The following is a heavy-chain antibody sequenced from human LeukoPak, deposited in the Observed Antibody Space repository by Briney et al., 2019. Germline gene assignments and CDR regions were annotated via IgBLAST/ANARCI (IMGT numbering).Heavy chain of an antibody. CDR3: ARDSSPWYYYDRSGSNGFDP. V-gene: IGHV3-23*01. J-gene: IGHJ5*02. D-gene: IGHD3-22*01. CDR1: GFPFTPYA. CDR2: FGGVGDRT. Sequence: GGSLTLSCAASGFPFTPYAMSWLRQAPGKGLEWLAGFGGVGDRTYYADSVKGRFTIARDNSKDTLFLQMNSLRAEDTAVYYCARDSSPWYYYDRSGSNGFDPWGQGTLVTVSS.